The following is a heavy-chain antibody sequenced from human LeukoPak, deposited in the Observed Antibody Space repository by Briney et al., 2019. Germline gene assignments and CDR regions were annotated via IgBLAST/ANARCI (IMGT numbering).Heavy chain of an antibody. V-gene: IGHV7-4-1*02. CDR1: GYTFTSYA. CDR2: INTNTGNP. D-gene: IGHD5-18*01. Sequence: GASVTVSCKASGYTFTSYAMNWVRQAPGQGLEWMGWINTNTGNPTYAQGFTGRFVFSLDTSVSTAYLQISSLKAEDTAVYYCARVDTALNYYGMDVWGQGTTVTVSS. J-gene: IGHJ6*02. CDR3: ARVDTALNYYGMDV.